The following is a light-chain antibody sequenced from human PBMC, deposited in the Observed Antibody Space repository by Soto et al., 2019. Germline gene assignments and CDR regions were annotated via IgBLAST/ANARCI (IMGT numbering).Light chain of an antibody. CDR1: QSVGSSY. V-gene: IGKV3-20*01. J-gene: IGKJ5*01. CDR3: QQYGSSIT. CDR2: GAS. Sequence: IVLTQSPGTLSLSPGERATLSCRASQSVGSSYLAWYQQKPGQAPRLLIYGASSRATGIADRFSGSGSGTDFTLTISRLEPEDFAVYYCQQYGSSITFGQGTRLEIK.